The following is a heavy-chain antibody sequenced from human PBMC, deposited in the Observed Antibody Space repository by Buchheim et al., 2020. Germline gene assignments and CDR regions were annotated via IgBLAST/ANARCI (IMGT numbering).Heavy chain of an antibody. Sequence: QVQLVESGGGVVQPGRSLRLSCAASGFTFSSYGMHWVRQAPGKGLEWVAVIWYDGSNKYYADSVKGRFTISRDNSKNTLYLQMNSLRAEDTAVYYCARGRNRNPTYYGMDVWGQGTT. V-gene: IGHV3-33*01. CDR2: IWYDGSNK. CDR1: GFTFSSYG. CDR3: ARGRNRNPTYYGMDV. J-gene: IGHJ6*02. D-gene: IGHD1-14*01.